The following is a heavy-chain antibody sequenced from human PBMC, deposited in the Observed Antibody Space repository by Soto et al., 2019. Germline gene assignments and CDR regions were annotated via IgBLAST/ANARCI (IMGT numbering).Heavy chain of an antibody. J-gene: IGHJ6*02. CDR1: GFTFSSYG. V-gene: IGHV3-30*18. D-gene: IGHD1-26*01. CDR2: ISYDGSNK. Sequence: GGSLRLSCATSGFTFSSYGMHWVRQAPGKGLEWVAVISYDGSNKYYADSVKGRFTISRDNSKNTLYLQMNSLRAEDTAVYYCAKDWGATYGMDVWGQGTTVTVSS. CDR3: AKDWGATYGMDV.